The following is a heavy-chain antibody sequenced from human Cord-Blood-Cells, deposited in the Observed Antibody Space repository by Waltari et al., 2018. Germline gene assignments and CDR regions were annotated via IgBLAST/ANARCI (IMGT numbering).Heavy chain of an antibody. D-gene: IGHD5-12*01. V-gene: IGHV3-23*01. CDR2: ISGSGGST. J-gene: IGHJ4*02. Sequence: EVQLLESGGGLVQPGGSLSLSCAAFGFTFSSYALGWVRQAPGKGLEWVSAISGSGGSTYYADSVKGRFTISRDNSKNTLYLQMNSLRAEDTAVYYCARLGSGYDSDYWGQGTLVTVSS. CDR3: ARLGSGYDSDY. CDR1: GFTFSSYA.